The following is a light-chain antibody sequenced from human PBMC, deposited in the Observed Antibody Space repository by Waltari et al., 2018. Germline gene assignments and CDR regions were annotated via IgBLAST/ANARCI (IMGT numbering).Light chain of an antibody. CDR2: DVT. J-gene: IGLJ2*01. CDR1: SRHVGGHSY. CDR3: SSWTDSDTLKLL. Sequence: QSALTQPAAVSGSPGQSITISCTGTSRHVGGHSYLSWYQQHPGKSPQHMFYDVTNRASGVSNRFSGSNSGNTASLTIYGLQAEYEADYYCSSWTDSDTLKLLFGGGTKLTVL. V-gene: IGLV2-14*03.